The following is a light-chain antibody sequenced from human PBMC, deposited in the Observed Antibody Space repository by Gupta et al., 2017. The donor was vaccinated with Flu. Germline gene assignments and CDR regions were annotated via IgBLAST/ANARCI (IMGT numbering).Light chain of an antibody. CDR1: SANIGSEY. CDR3: GTWDSLNSGGL. CDR2: END. Sequence: SANIGSEYVSWYQHVPGAVPKLLIYENDKRPSGIPDRFSASKSGASATLDITGLQPADEADYYCGTWDSLNSGGLFGGGTHLTVL. J-gene: IGLJ3*02. V-gene: IGLV1-51*02.